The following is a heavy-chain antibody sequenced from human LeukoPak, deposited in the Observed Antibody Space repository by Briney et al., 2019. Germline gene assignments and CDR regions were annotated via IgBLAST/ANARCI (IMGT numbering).Heavy chain of an antibody. J-gene: IGHJ4*02. Sequence: SETLSRTCGVYGGSFSGYTWDWIRLPPGKGLEWIGELNDRGNINYNPSLKRRLTISVDTSKNQFSLKVNYVTAADTAVYYCARHLAARLGGARFSHYWGQGTLVTVSS. D-gene: IGHD2-21*01. CDR1: GGSFSGYT. V-gene: IGHV4-34*01. CDR2: LNDRGNI. CDR3: ARHLAARLGGARFSHY.